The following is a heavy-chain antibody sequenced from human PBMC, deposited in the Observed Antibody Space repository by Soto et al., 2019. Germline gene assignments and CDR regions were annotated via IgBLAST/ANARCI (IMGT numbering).Heavy chain of an antibody. Sequence: EVQLVESGGGLVQPGGSLRLSCAASGFTLSGRSMHWVRQAPGKGLVWVSGIDNAGTDSTYADSVKGRFTSSRDNAKNMLYLQMNTLRVEDTAVYYCARGWVVPDVWGKGTTVTVSS. J-gene: IGHJ6*04. D-gene: IGHD3-16*02. CDR3: ARGWVVPDV. CDR2: IDNAGTDS. CDR1: GFTLSGRS. V-gene: IGHV3-74*01.